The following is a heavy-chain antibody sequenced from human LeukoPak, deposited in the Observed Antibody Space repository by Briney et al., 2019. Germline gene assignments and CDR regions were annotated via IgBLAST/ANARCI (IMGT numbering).Heavy chain of an antibody. V-gene: IGHV4-39*01. CDR2: IYYSGST. Sequence: PSETLSLTCPVSGGSISSSSYYWGWIRQPPGKGLEWIGNIYYSGSTYYNPSLKSRVTISVDTSKNQFSLKLSSVTAADTAVYFCARHRRLSYFDYWGQGTLVTVSS. D-gene: IGHD2/OR15-2a*01. CDR1: GGSISSSSYY. J-gene: IGHJ4*02. CDR3: ARHRRLSYFDY.